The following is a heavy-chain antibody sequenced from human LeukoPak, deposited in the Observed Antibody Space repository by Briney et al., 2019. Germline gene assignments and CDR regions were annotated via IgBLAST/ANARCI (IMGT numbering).Heavy chain of an antibody. CDR3: ARVGDDPYYDSSGSYYFDY. CDR2: ISYDGSNK. D-gene: IGHD3-22*01. CDR1: GFTFSSYG. V-gene: IGHV3-30*03. Sequence: GGSLRLSCAASGFTFSSYGMHWVRQASGKGLEWVAVISYDGSNKYYADSVKGRFTISRDNSKNTLYLQMNSLRAEDTAVYYCARVGDDPYYDSSGSYYFDYWGQGTLVTVSS. J-gene: IGHJ4*02.